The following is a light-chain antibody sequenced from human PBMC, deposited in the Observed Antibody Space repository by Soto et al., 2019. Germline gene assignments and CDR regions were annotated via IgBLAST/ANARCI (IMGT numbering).Light chain of an antibody. V-gene: IGLV2-23*03. CDR2: EGN. CDR3: CSYTGSSTVVV. CDR1: ASDVGTYNL. J-gene: IGLJ3*02. Sequence: QSALTQPASVSGSPGQSITISCTGTASDVGTYNLVSWYQQHPGKAPKLMIYEGNNRPSGISNRFSGSKSGNAASLTISGLQAEDEADYYCCSYTGSSTVVVFGGGTKLTVL.